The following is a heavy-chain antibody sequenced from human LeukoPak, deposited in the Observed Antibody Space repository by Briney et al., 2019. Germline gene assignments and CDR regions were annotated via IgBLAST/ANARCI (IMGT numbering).Heavy chain of an antibody. J-gene: IGHJ4*02. CDR2: IYYSGNT. Sequence: SETLSLTCTVSGGSISSSYYWGWIRQPPGEGLEWIGSIYYSGNTYYNPSLKSRVTISVDTSKNQFSLKLSSVTAADTAVYFCARDLFYDILTGYYNDGFDYGGQGPLVTVSS. CDR3: ARDLFYDILTGYYNDGFDY. CDR1: GGSISSSYY. V-gene: IGHV4-39*07. D-gene: IGHD3-9*01.